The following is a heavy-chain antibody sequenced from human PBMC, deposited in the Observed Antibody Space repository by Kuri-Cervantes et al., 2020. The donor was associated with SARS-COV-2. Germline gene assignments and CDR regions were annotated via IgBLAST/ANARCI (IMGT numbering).Heavy chain of an antibody. CDR2: ISSSSSYI. Sequence: GESLKISCAASGFTFSSYSMNWVRQAPGKGLEWVSSISSSSSYIYYADSVKGRFTISRDNAKNSLYLQMNSLRAEDTAVYYCAKDQRVAARYPELAYWGQGTLVTVSS. D-gene: IGHD6-6*01. V-gene: IGHV3-21*01. CDR3: AKDQRVAARYPELAY. J-gene: IGHJ4*02. CDR1: GFTFSSYS.